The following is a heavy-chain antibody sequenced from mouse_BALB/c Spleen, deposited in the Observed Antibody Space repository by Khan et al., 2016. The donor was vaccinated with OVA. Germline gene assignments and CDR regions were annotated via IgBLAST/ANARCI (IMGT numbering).Heavy chain of an antibody. CDR3: ARTASYWFFDV. V-gene: IGHV9-3-1*01. J-gene: IGHJ1*01. D-gene: IGHD6-1*01. Sequence: QIQLVQSGPELKKPGETVKISCKASGYTFTNYGMNWVKQAPGKGLKWMGWINTYTGEPTYADDFKGRFAFSLETSANTASLQINNLTNEDTATYFYARTASYWFFDVWGARTPVTVSS. CDR2: INTYTGEP. CDR1: GYTFTNYG.